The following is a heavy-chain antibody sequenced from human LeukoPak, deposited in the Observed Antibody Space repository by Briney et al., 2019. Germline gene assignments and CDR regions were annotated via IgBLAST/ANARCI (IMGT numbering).Heavy chain of an antibody. J-gene: IGHJ4*02. D-gene: IGHD5-12*01. V-gene: IGHV4-59*01. Sequence: SETLSLTCTVSGGSISSYYWSWIRQPPGKGLEWIGYIYYSGSANYNPSLKSRVTISVDTSKKQFSLKLSSVTAADTAVYYCARVSGYDWESFYDYWGQGTLVTVSS. CDR1: GGSISSYY. CDR3: ARVSGYDWESFYDY. CDR2: IYYSGSA.